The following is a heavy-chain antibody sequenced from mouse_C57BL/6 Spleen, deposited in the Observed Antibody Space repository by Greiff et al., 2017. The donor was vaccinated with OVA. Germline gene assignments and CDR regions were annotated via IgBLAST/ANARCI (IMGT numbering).Heavy chain of an antibody. J-gene: IGHJ4*01. CDR2: ISDGGSYT. Sequence: EVKLVESGGGLVKPGGSLKLSCAASGFTFSSYAMSWVRQTPEKRLEWVATISDGGSYTYYPDNVKGRFTISRDNAKNNLYLQMSHLKSEDTAMYYCARDSSGYVMDYWGQGTSVTVSS. CDR1: GFTFSSYA. CDR3: ARDSSGYVMDY. V-gene: IGHV5-4*01. D-gene: IGHD3-2*02.